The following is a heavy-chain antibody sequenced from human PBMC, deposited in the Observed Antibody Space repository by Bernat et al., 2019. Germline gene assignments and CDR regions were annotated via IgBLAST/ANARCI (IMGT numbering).Heavy chain of an antibody. CDR3: AKEKHSNTYYYVVDFDY. Sequence: EVQLLESGGGLVQPGGSLRISCAASGFTFSRYAMSWVRQAPGKGLEWVSAISGSGGSTNYADSVKGRFNISRDNSKNTLYLHMNSLRAEDTAEYYCAKEKHSNTYYYVVDFDYWGQGTLVTVSS. J-gene: IGHJ4*02. D-gene: IGHD3-22*01. V-gene: IGHV3-23*01. CDR2: ISGSGGST. CDR1: GFTFSRYA.